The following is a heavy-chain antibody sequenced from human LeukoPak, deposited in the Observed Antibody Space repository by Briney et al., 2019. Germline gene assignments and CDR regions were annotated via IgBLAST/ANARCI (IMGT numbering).Heavy chain of an antibody. CDR2: ISTSSSYI. Sequence: PGGSLRLSRAASGFTFNRYNMNWVRRAPGKGLEWVSSISTSSSYIYYADSVRGRFTISRDNSKNTLYLQMNSLRVEDTAVYYCARVGGHWGQGTLVTVSS. CDR1: GFTFNRYN. J-gene: IGHJ4*02. V-gene: IGHV3-21*04. D-gene: IGHD3-10*01. CDR3: ARVGGH.